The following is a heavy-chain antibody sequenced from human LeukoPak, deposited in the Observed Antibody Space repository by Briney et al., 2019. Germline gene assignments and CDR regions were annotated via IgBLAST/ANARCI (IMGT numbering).Heavy chain of an antibody. CDR2: IKQDGSEK. Sequence: PGGSLRLSCAASGFTFSSYWMSWVRQAPGKGLEWVANIKQDGSEKYYVDSVKGRFTISRDNAKNSLYLQMNSLRAADTAVYYCASLNGSGSYYNVGYYYYGMDVWGQGTTVTVSS. J-gene: IGHJ6*02. CDR1: GFTFSSYW. CDR3: ASLNGSGSYYNVGYYYYGMDV. V-gene: IGHV3-7*01. D-gene: IGHD3-10*01.